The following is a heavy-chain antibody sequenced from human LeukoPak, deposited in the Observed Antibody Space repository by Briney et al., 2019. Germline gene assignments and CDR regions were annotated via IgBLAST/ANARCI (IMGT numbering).Heavy chain of an antibody. CDR1: GYTFTSYY. Sequence: ASVKVSCKASGYTFTSYYMHWVRQAPGQGLEWMGIINPSGGSTSYAQKFQGRVTMTRDTSTGTVYMELSSLRSEDTAVYYCARGYYGSGSPYYFDYWGQGTLVTVSS. D-gene: IGHD3-10*01. V-gene: IGHV1-46*01. CDR3: ARGYYGSGSPYYFDY. CDR2: INPSGGST. J-gene: IGHJ4*02.